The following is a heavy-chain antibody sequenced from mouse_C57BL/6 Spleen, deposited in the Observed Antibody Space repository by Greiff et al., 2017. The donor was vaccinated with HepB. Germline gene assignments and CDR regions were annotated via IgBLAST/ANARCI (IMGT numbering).Heavy chain of an antibody. J-gene: IGHJ2*01. CDR1: GYSITSGYY. V-gene: IGHV3-6*01. D-gene: IGHD1-1*01. CDR2: ISYDGSN. Sequence: DVKLQESGPGLVKPSQSLSLTCSVTGYSITSGYYWNWIRQFPGNKLEWMGYISYDGSNNYNPSLKNRISITRDTSKNQFFLKLNSVTTEDTATYYCARRGYYYGSSSIFDYWGQGTTLTVSS. CDR3: ARRGYYYGSSSIFDY.